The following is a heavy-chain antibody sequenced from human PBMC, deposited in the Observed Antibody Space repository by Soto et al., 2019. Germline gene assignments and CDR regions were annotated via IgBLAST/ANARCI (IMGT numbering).Heavy chain of an antibody. J-gene: IGHJ4*02. CDR1: GGTFSSYT. Sequence: GASVKVSCKASGGTFSSYTISWVRQAPGQGLEWMGRIIPILGIANYAQKFQGRVTITADKSTSTAYMELSSLRSEDTAVYHCARGRGSSWNSFDYWGQGTLVTVSS. CDR3: ARGRGSSWNSFDY. D-gene: IGHD6-13*01. CDR2: IIPILGIA. V-gene: IGHV1-69*02.